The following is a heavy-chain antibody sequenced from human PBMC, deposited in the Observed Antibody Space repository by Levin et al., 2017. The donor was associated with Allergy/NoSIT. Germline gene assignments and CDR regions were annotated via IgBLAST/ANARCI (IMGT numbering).Heavy chain of an antibody. J-gene: IGHJ6*03. CDR3: ARDTRYDILTGYYSYYDDYMDV. CDR1: GYTFTSYA. D-gene: IGHD3-9*01. CDR2: INAGNGNT. V-gene: IGHV1-3*01. Sequence: GESLKISCKASGYTFTSYAMHWVRQAPGQRLEWMGWINAGNGNTKYSQKFQGRVTITRDTSASTAYMELSSLRSEDTAVYYCARDTRYDILTGYYSYYDDYMDVWGKGTTVTVSS.